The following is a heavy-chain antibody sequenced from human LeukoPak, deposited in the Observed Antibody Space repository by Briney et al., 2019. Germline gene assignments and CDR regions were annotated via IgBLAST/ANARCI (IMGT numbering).Heavy chain of an antibody. CDR1: GYTFTSYG. V-gene: IGHV1-18*01. J-gene: IGHJ4*02. CDR2: ISAYNGNT. D-gene: IGHD2-2*01. Sequence: ASVKVSCKASGYTFTSYGISWVRQAPGQGLEWMGWISAYNGNTNYAQKLQGRVTMTTDTSTSTAYMELGSLRSDDTAVYYCARVDCSSTSCYVGDYWGQGTLVTVSS. CDR3: ARVDCSSTSCYVGDY.